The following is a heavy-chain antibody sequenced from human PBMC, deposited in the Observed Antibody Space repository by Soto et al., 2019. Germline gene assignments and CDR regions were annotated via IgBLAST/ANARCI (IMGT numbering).Heavy chain of an antibody. D-gene: IGHD3-3*01. V-gene: IGHV4-59*08. CDR3: AGLVFCRGYSTEDNAY. CDR1: GGSISSYY. J-gene: IGHJ4*02. Sequence: SETLSLTCTVSGGSISSYYWSWIRQPPGKGLEWIGYIYYSGSTNYNPSLKSRVTISVDTSKNQFYLKLGSVPAAAPAVNYCAGLVFCRGYSTEDNAYGGRETPVTVSS. CDR2: IYYSGST.